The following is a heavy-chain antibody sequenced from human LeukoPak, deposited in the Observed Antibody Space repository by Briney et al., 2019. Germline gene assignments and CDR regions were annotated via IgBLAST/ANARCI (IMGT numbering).Heavy chain of an antibody. V-gene: IGHV3-23*01. CDR1: GFTFSSYA. CDR2: ISGSGGST. J-gene: IGHJ5*02. Sequence: PGGSLRLSCAASGFTFSSYAMSWVRQAPGKGLEWVSAISGSGGSTYYADSVKGRFTISRDNSKNTLYLQMNSLRAEDTAVYYCAREMGRVYYDFWSGYYGTNWFDPWGQGTLVTVSS. D-gene: IGHD3-3*01. CDR3: AREMGRVYYDFWSGYYGTNWFDP.